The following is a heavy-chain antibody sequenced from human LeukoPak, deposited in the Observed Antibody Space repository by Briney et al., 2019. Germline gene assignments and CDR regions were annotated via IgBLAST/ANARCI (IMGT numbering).Heavy chain of an antibody. V-gene: IGHV4-30-4*08. CDR2: IYHSGST. Sequence: SETLSLTCTVSGGSISSGDYYWSWIRQPPGKGLEWIGYIYHSGSTYYNPSLKSRVTISVDTSKNQFSLKLSSVTAADTAVYYCARGVYCGGDCYWCDPWGQGTLVTVSS. CDR3: ARGVYCGGDCYWCDP. CDR1: GGSISSGDYY. D-gene: IGHD2-21*01. J-gene: IGHJ5*02.